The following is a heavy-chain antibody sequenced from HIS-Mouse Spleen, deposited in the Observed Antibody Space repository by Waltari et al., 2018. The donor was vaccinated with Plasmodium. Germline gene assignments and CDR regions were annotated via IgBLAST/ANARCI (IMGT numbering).Heavy chain of an antibody. CDR1: GFPFSGYA. CDR2: ISYDGSNK. J-gene: IGHJ4*02. D-gene: IGHD3-10*01. Sequence: QVQLVESGGGVVQPGRSLRPSCAASGFPFSGYAMHWVRQAPGKGLEWVAVISYDGSNKYYADSVKGRFTISRDNSKNTLYLQMNSLRAEDTAVYYCALSGHWGQGTLVTVSS. CDR3: ALSGH. V-gene: IGHV3-30*04.